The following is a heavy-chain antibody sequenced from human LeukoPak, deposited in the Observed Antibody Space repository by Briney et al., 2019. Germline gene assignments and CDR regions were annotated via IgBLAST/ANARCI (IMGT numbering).Heavy chain of an antibody. CDR2: IKQDGSGK. Sequence: GGSLRLSCAASGFTFSSYWMSWVRQAPGKGLEWVANIKQDGSGKYYVDSVKGRFTISRDNAKNSLYLQMNSLRAEDTAVYYCASSMGYKPLDYWGQGTLVTVSS. CDR3: ASSMGYKPLDY. D-gene: IGHD5-24*01. CDR1: GFTFSSYW. V-gene: IGHV3-7*01. J-gene: IGHJ4*02.